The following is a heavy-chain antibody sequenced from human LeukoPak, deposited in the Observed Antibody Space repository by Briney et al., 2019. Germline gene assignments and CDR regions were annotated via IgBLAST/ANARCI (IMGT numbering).Heavy chain of an antibody. J-gene: IGHJ4*02. V-gene: IGHV1-2*06. CDR1: GYIFTGYY. CDR3: ASWGSGSYYVDY. D-gene: IGHD3-10*01. Sequence: AXVKVSCKASGYIFTGYYMHWVRQAPGQGLEWMGRINPNSGGTNYAQKVQGRVTMTRDTSISTAYMLLSRLRSDDTAVYYCASWGSGSYYVDYWGQGTLVSVSS. CDR2: INPNSGGT.